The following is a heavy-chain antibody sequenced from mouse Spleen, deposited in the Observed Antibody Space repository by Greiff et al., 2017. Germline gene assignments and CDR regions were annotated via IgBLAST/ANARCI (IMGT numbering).Heavy chain of an antibody. Sequence: EVMLVESGGGLVKLGGSLKLSCAASGFTFSSYAMSWVRQTPEKRLEWVATISSGGGNTYYPDSVKGRFTISRDNAKNTLYLQMSSLKSEDTAMYYCARQAYDYPFAYWGQGTLVTVSA. CDR3: ARQAYDYPFAY. D-gene: IGHD2-4*01. CDR2: ISSGGGNT. V-gene: IGHV5-9*01. CDR1: GFTFSSYA. J-gene: IGHJ3*01.